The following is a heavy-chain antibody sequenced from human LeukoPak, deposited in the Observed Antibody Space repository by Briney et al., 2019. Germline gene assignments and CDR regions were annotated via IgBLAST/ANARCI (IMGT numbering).Heavy chain of an antibody. CDR3: ARDRCSSTSCYVIGFDY. Sequence: ASVKVSCKASGYTFTSYGISWVRQAPGQGLEWMGWISAYNGNTNYAQKFQGRVTMTRDTSISTAYMELSRLRSDGTAVYYCARDRCSSTSCYVIGFDYWGQGTLVTVSS. D-gene: IGHD2-2*01. CDR2: ISAYNGNT. J-gene: IGHJ4*02. CDR1: GYTFTSYG. V-gene: IGHV1-18*01.